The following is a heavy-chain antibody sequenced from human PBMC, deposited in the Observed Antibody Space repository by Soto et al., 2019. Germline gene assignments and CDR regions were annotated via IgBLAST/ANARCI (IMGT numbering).Heavy chain of an antibody. CDR2: IFWDDDK. D-gene: IGHD3-3*01. CDR3: ARFFDVWSDYSCSY. J-gene: IGHJ4*02. Sequence: SGPTLVNPTQTLTLTCTFSGFSLSTSGGAVGWIRQAPRKAPEWLAFIFWDDDKRYSPSLENRLTITKDNSKNQVVLTMTNMDAVDTATYYCARFFDVWSDYSCSYWGRGTLVTVSS. V-gene: IGHV2-5*02. CDR1: GFSLSTSGGA.